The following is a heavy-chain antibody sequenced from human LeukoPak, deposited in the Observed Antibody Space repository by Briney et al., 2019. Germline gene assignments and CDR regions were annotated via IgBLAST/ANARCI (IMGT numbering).Heavy chain of an antibody. V-gene: IGHV3-48*02. Sequence: QPGGSLRRSCGASGLTFSSHSMSWVRQAPGKGLEWVSYISSSSSTIYYADSVKGRFTISRDNARKSQYLQMNSLRDEDTAVYYCARVGSSGLEFDYWGQGTPVTVSS. CDR1: GLTFSSHS. D-gene: IGHD6-19*01. J-gene: IGHJ4*02. CDR2: ISSSSSTI. CDR3: ARVGSSGLEFDY.